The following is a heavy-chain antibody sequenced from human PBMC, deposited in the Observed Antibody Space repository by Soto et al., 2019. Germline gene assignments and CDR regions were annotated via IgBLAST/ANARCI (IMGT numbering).Heavy chain of an antibody. V-gene: IGHV3-23*01. J-gene: IGHJ4*02. CDR3: AKGTFYGNHLFDF. CDR2: ISASGDNT. Sequence: EVHLLESGGGLLQPGGSLRLSCAASEFTFSDYAMSWVRQTPGKGLEWGSGISASGDNTYSADSVKGRFTISRDNSKNTLYLQMNSLRAEDTAVYYCAKGTFYGNHLFDFWGQGTLVTVSS. D-gene: IGHD4-17*01. CDR1: EFTFSDYA.